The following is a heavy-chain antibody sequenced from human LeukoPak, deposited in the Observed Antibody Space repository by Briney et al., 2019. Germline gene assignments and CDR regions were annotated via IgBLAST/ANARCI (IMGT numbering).Heavy chain of an antibody. CDR1: GYTFTGYY. CDR2: MNPNSGNT. D-gene: IGHD3-10*01. CDR3: ARELYYYGSGPFDP. J-gene: IGHJ5*02. V-gene: IGHV1-8*02. Sequence: ASVKVSCKASGYTFTGYYMHWVRQATGQGLEWMGWMNPNSGNTGYAQKFRGRVTMTRNTSISTAYMELSSLRSEDTAVYYCARELYYYGSGPFDPWGQGTLVTVSS.